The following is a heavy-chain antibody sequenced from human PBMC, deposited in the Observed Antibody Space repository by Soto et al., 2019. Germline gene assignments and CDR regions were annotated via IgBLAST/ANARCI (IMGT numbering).Heavy chain of an antibody. V-gene: IGHV3-23*04. D-gene: IGHD3-3*01. CDR3: AKEAEMSVGYGMDV. J-gene: IGHJ6*02. CDR2: ISGSGRSV. Sequence: EVQLVESGGGLVQPGGSLRLSCAASGFIFGNYALSWVRQVPGKGLQWLSLISGSGRSVFFADSVYGRFTISRDNSKNTLYLQMNSLRADDTAVYYCAKEAEMSVGYGMDVWGQGTTVTVSS. CDR1: GFIFGNYA.